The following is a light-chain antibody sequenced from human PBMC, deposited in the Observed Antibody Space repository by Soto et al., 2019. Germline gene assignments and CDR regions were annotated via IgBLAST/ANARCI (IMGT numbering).Light chain of an antibody. CDR3: LQYGNLPYS. V-gene: IGKV3-20*01. CDR1: QSISTTY. CDR2: GVS. J-gene: IGKJ2*03. Sequence: ETVLTQSPGTLSLSPGERATLSCRASQSISTTYLAWYQQKPGQAPRLLIYGVSSRATGIPDRFSGSGSGTDFSLTIGRLESEDFAVYYCLQYGNLPYSFGQGTK.